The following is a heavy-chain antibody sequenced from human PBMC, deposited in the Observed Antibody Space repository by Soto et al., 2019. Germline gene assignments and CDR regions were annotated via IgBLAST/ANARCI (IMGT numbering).Heavy chain of an antibody. CDR1: GGSFSGYY. J-gene: IGHJ6*03. CDR2: INHSGST. D-gene: IGHD3-10*01. CDR3: ARCGSGSQKPYHYYYLDV. Sequence: SETLSLTCAVYGGSFSGYYWSWIRQPPGKGLEWIGEINHSGSTNYNPSLKSRVTISVDTSKNQFSLKLSSVTAADTAVYYCARCGSGSQKPYHYYYLDVWGKGTTVTVSS. V-gene: IGHV4-34*01.